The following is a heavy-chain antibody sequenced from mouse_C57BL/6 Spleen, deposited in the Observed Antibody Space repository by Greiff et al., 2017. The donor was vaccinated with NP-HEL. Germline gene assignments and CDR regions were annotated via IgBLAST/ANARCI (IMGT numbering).Heavy chain of an antibody. V-gene: IGHV5-6*01. CDR1: GFTFSSYG. J-gene: IGHJ2*01. D-gene: IGHD2-3*01. Sequence: EVQLVESGGDLVKPGGSLKLSCAASGFTFSSYGMSWVRQTPDKRLEWVATISSGGSYTYYPDSVKGRFTISRDNAKNTLYLQMSSLKSEDTAMYYCARRFDGYFYFDYWGQGTTLTVSS. CDR2: ISSGGSYT. CDR3: ARRFDGYFYFDY.